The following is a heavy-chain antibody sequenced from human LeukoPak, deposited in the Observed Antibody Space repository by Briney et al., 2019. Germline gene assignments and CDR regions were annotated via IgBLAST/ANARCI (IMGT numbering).Heavy chain of an antibody. D-gene: IGHD5-24*01. J-gene: IGHJ5*02. CDR1: GYTFTSYG. Sequence: ASVKVSCKASGYTFTSYGISWVRQAPGQGLEWMGWISAYNGNTNYAQKLQGRVTMTTDTSTSTAYMELRSLRSDNTAVYYCARAWLGLTGDGYTADNWFDPWGQGTLVTVSS. CDR2: ISAYNGNT. CDR3: ARAWLGLTGDGYTADNWFDP. V-gene: IGHV1-18*01.